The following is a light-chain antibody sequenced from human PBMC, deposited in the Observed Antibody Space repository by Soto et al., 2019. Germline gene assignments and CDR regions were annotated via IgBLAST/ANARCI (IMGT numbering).Light chain of an antibody. CDR2: EVS. CDR1: SSDVGGYNY. Sequence: QSVLTQPASVSGSPGQSVTISCTGTSSDVGGYNYVSWYQQHPGKAPKLMIYEVSNRPSGVSNRFSGSKSCNTASLAITGLQAEDEADYYCQSYDSSLSGYVFGTGTKVTVL. J-gene: IGLJ1*01. CDR3: QSYDSSLSGYV. V-gene: IGLV2-14*01.